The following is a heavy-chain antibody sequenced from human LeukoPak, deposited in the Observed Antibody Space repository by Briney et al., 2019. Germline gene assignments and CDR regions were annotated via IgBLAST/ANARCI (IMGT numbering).Heavy chain of an antibody. CDR1: GFTFSSYW. V-gene: IGHV3-7*01. Sequence: GGSLRLSCAASGFTFSSYWMTWVRQAPGKGLEWVGNIKRDGSEKYYVDSVKGRFTISRDNAKNSLYLQMNSLRAGDTAVYYCARVDSSSFHFDYWGQGTLVTVSS. CDR2: IKRDGSEK. D-gene: IGHD6-13*01. J-gene: IGHJ4*02. CDR3: ARVDSSSFHFDY.